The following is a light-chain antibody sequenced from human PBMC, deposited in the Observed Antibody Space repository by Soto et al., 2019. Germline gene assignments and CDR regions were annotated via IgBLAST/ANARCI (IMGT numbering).Light chain of an antibody. Sequence: QLVLTQSPAASASLGASVKLTCTLSRGHSSYAIAWHQQQPEKGPRYLMKLNSDGSHSKGDGIPDRFSGSSAGAERYLTISSLQSEDEADYYCQTWGTSIVVFGGGTQLTVL. CDR3: QTWGTSIVV. CDR2: LNSDGSH. CDR1: RGHSSYA. V-gene: IGLV4-69*02. J-gene: IGLJ2*01.